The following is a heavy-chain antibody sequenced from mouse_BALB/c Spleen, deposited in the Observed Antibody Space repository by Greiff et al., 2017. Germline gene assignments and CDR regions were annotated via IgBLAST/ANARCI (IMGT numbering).Heavy chain of an antibody. CDR3: NAFYDYGTGN. V-gene: IGHV14-4*02. D-gene: IGHD2-4*01. Sequence: VQLQQSGAELVRSGASVKLSCTASGFNIKDYYMHWVKQRPEQGLEWIGWIDPENGDTEYAPKFQGKATMTADTSSNTAYLQLSSLTSEDTAVYYCNAFYDYGTGNWGQGTLVTVSA. CDR2: IDPENGDT. J-gene: IGHJ3*01. CDR1: GFNIKDYY.